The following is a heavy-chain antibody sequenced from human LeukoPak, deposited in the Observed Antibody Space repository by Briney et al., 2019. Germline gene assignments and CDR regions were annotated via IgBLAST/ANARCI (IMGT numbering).Heavy chain of an antibody. D-gene: IGHD3-10*02. Sequence: GGSLRLSCVASGFTFSTYGMSWVRQAPGKGLEWVSAISGSGGSTYYADSVKGRFTISRDNAKNSLYLQMNSLRAEDTAVYYCAELGITMIGGVWGKGTTVTISS. J-gene: IGHJ6*04. V-gene: IGHV3-23*01. CDR2: ISGSGGST. CDR1: GFTFSTYG. CDR3: AELGITMIGGV.